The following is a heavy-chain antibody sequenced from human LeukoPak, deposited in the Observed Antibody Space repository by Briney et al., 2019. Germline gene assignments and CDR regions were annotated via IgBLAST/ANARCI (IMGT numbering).Heavy chain of an antibody. CDR3: AKDRDRSGGRNWFDP. Sequence: GGSLRLSCAASGFTFSSYAMSWVRQAPGKGLEWVSAISGSGGSTYYADSVKGRFTISRDNSKNTLYLQMNSLRAEDTAVYYCAKDRDRSGGRNWFDPWGQGTLVTVSS. J-gene: IGHJ5*02. CDR1: GFTFSSYA. CDR2: ISGSGGST. D-gene: IGHD2-15*01. V-gene: IGHV3-23*01.